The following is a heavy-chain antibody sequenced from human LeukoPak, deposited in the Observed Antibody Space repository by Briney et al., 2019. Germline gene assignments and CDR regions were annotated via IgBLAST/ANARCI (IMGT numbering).Heavy chain of an antibody. D-gene: IGHD6-19*01. CDR1: GFTFGSYE. CDR2: ISSSGSTT. Sequence: GGSLRLSCAASGFTFGSYEMNWVRQAPGKGLEWVSYISSSGSTTYYAASVKGRFTISRDNAKNSLYLQMNSLRVEDTAVYYCASQKGRIAVAVDYWGQGTLVTVSS. J-gene: IGHJ4*02. CDR3: ASQKGRIAVAVDY. V-gene: IGHV3-48*03.